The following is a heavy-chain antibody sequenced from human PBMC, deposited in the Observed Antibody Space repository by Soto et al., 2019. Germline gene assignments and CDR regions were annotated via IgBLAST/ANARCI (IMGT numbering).Heavy chain of an antibody. V-gene: IGHV3-23*01. D-gene: IGHD4-17*01. J-gene: IGHJ6*03. CDR3: ATRGDSAYHYMDV. CDR2: INRSGGGT. Sequence: EVQLLESGGGLIQFGGSLRLSCAASGFTFTGYAMSWVRQAPGKGLEWVATINRSGGGTHFADSVKGRFTISRDNSKNTLYQPMNSLRAEDTAVYYCATRGDSAYHYMDVWGKGTTVTVSS. CDR1: GFTFTGYA.